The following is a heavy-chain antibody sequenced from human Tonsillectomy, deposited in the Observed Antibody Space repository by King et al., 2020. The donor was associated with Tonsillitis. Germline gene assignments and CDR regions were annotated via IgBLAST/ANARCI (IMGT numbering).Heavy chain of an antibody. Sequence: VQLQESGPGLVKPSETLSLTRAVSGYSISSGYFWGWIRQPPGKGLEWIGSIYHSGSTSYNPSLKSRVTISVDTSKNQFSLRLSSVTAADTAVYYCARVDAGLFDYWGQGTLVTVSS. D-gene: IGHD5-18*01. CDR2: IYHSGST. CDR3: ARVDAGLFDY. J-gene: IGHJ4*02. V-gene: IGHV4-38-2*01. CDR1: GYSISSGYF.